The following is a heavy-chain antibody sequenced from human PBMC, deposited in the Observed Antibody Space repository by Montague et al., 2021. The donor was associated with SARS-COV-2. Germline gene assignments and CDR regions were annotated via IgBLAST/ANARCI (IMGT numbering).Heavy chain of an antibody. CDR2: IFDTGST. D-gene: IGHD3-22*01. Sequence: SETLSLTCTVSGGSMYIYGSHYYWDWIRQPPGQGLEWIGTIFDTGSTIYNSSLKSRVTISIDTSKNQYSLELNSVTAADTAVYYCARRRLDFYDSRHWFDPWGQGALVTV. CDR1: GGSMYIYGSHYY. CDR3: ARRRLDFYDSRHWFDP. J-gene: IGHJ5*02. V-gene: IGHV4-39*01.